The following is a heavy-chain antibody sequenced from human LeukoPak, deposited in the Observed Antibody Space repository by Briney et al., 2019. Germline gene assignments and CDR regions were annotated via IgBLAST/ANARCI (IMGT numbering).Heavy chain of an antibody. D-gene: IGHD4-17*01. CDR2: ISGIGDNT. V-gene: IGHV3-23*01. CDR1: GFTFSSYA. J-gene: IGHJ4*02. CDR3: AKGRGTAVTSAANY. Sequence: GGSLRLSSAAPGFTFSSYAMSWVRQAPGKGLGWVSSISGIGDNTCYADSVKARFSISRDNSKTTVSLQMNSLRAEDTAVYYCAKGRGTAVTSAANYWGQGTLVTVSP.